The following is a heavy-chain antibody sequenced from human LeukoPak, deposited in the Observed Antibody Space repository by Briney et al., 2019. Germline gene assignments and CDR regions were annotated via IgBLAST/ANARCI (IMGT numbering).Heavy chain of an antibody. CDR3: AKGRRYCSGGSCYYGYYYYMDV. J-gene: IGHJ6*03. V-gene: IGHV3-53*01. CDR1: GFTVSSNY. Sequence: GGSLRLSCAASGFTVSSNYMSWVRQAPGKGLEWVSVIYSGGSTYYADSVKGRFTISRDNSKNTLYLQMNSLRAEDTAVYYCAKGRRYCSGGSCYYGYYYYMDVWGKGTTVTVSS. D-gene: IGHD2-15*01. CDR2: IYSGGST.